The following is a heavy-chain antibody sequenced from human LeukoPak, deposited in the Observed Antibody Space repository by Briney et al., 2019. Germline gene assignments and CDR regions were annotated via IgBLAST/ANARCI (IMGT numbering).Heavy chain of an antibody. CDR3: AREEKNSPSHLVVPAANGYGMDV. J-gene: IGHJ6*02. CDR1: GYTFTSNY. Sequence: ASVKVSCKASGYTFTSNYIHWVRRAPGQGLEWMGIINPSGGSTSYAQKFQGRVTMTRDTSTSTVYMELSSLRSEDTAVYYCAREEKNSPSHLVVPAANGYGMDVWGQGTTVTVSS. D-gene: IGHD2-2*01. V-gene: IGHV1-46*01. CDR2: INPSGGST.